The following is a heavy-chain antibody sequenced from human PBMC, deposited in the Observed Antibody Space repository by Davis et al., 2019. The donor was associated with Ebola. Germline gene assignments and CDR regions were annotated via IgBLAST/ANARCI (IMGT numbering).Heavy chain of an antibody. CDR2: ITSSGGGT. J-gene: IGHJ3*02. V-gene: IGHV3-23*01. CDR1: GFTFSSYA. D-gene: IGHD1-26*01. CDR3: AKDTSNIWFDI. Sequence: PGGSLRLSCAASGFTFSSYAMTWARQAPGKGLEWVSAITSSGGGTYYADSVKGRFTISRDNSKNTLYLQMNGLRVEDTAIYYCAKDTSNIWFDIWGQGTMVTVSS.